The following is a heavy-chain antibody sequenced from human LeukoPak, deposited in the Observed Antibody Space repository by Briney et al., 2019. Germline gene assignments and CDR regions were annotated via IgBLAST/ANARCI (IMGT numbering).Heavy chain of an antibody. CDR2: IYPGDSDT. Sequence: GESLKISCKGSGYSLTSYWIGWVRQMPGKGLGWMGIIYPGDSDTRYSPSFQGQVTISADKSINTAYLQWSSLKASDTAMYYCARHFFRTNDFWSGYYNVASRDNWFDPWGQGTLVTVSS. CDR3: ARHFFRTNDFWSGYYNVASRDNWFDP. D-gene: IGHD3-3*01. V-gene: IGHV5-51*01. J-gene: IGHJ5*02. CDR1: GYSLTSYW.